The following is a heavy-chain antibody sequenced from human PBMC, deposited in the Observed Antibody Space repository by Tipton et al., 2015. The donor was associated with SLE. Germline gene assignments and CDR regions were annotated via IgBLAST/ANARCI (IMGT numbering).Heavy chain of an antibody. D-gene: IGHD4-17*01. CDR2: IRGKRYGGRT. V-gene: IGHV3-49*04. CDR1: GFTFGDYS. CDR3: TILRHGVDSFRDS. Sequence: SLRLSCTASGFTFGDYSVSWVRQAPGKGLEWVGFIRGKRYGGRTEYAASVIGRFTISRDDSKSIVYLQMNSLKTEDTAMYYCTILRHGVDSFRDSCGQGSLVTVSS. J-gene: IGHJ4*02.